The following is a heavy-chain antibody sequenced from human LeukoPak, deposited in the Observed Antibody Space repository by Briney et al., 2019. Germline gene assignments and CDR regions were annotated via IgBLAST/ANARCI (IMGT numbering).Heavy chain of an antibody. D-gene: IGHD6-6*01. Sequence: GASVKVSCKASGHTFTSYGISWVRQAPGQGLEWMGWISAYNGNTNYAQKLQGRVTMTTDTSTSTAYMELRSLRSDDTAVYYCARESYSSSSQYYFDYWGQGTLVTVSS. CDR2: ISAYNGNT. J-gene: IGHJ4*02. CDR3: ARESYSSSSQYYFDY. CDR1: GHTFTSYG. V-gene: IGHV1-18*01.